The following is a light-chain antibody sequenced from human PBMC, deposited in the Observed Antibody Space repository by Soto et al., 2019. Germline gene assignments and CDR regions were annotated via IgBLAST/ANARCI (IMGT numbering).Light chain of an antibody. CDR3: QLYGGSPLYA. CDR1: QSVSSSY. CDR2: GAS. V-gene: IGKV3-20*01. Sequence: IVLTQSPGTLSLSPGERATLSCRASQSVSSSYLAWYQQRPGQAPRLLIYGASSRATGIPDRFSGSGSGTDFTLTISRLEPEDFAVYYCQLYGGSPLYAFGQGTKLEIK. J-gene: IGKJ2*01.